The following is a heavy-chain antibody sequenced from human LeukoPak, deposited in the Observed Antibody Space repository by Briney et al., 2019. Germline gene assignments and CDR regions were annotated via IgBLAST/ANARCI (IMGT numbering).Heavy chain of an antibody. D-gene: IGHD3-10*01. J-gene: IGHJ6*02. CDR2: LSYDRSHK. Sequence: GGPLRLSCAASGFTFSIHGMHGLREATGKGRVGVAVLSYDRSHKYYADSVKGRFTISRDNSKNTLYLQKNSLSAEDAAVFYCAKELSLWFGGLLLPPYYYYYGMDVWGQGTTVTVSS. CDR3: AKELSLWFGGLLLPPYYYYYGMDV. CDR1: GFTFSIHG. V-gene: IGHV3-30*18.